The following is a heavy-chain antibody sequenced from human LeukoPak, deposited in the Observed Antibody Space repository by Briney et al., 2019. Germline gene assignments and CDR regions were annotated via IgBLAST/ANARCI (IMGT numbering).Heavy chain of an antibody. CDR3: ARVGTIFGVVIRSLDY. J-gene: IGHJ4*02. CDR2: ISAYNGNT. V-gene: IGHV1-18*01. Sequence: ASVKVSCKASGYTFPSYGISWVRQAPGQGLEWMEWISAYNGNTNYAQKLQGRVTMTTDTSTSTAYMELRSLRSDDTAVYYCARVGTIFGVVIRSLDYWGQGTLVTVSS. CDR1: GYTFPSYG. D-gene: IGHD3-3*01.